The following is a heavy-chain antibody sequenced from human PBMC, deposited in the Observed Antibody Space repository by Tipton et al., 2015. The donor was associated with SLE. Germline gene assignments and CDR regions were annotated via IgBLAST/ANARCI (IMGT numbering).Heavy chain of an antibody. CDR2: INHSGST. Sequence: TLSLTCAVYGGSFSGYYWSWMRQPPGKGLEWIGEINHSGSTNSKPSLKSRVTISVDTSKNQFSLKLSSVTAADTAVYYCASGILTGNAAFDIWGPGTMVTVSS. J-gene: IGHJ3*02. V-gene: IGHV4-34*01. D-gene: IGHD3-9*01. CDR1: GGSFSGYY. CDR3: ASGILTGNAAFDI.